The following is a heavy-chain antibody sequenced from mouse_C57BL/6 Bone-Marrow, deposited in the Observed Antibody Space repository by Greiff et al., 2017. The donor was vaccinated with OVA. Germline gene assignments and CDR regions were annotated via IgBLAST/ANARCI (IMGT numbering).Heavy chain of an antibody. V-gene: IGHV1-9*01. J-gene: IGHJ3*01. CDR1: GYTFTGYW. CDR3: ARNSIYYDYDQAWFAY. CDR2: ILPGSGST. Sequence: VKLQESGAELMKPGASVKLSCKATGYTFTGYWIEWVKQRPGHGLEWIGEILPGSGSTNYNEKFKGKATFTADTSSNTAYMQLSSLTTEDSAIYYCARNSIYYDYDQAWFAYWGQGTLVTVSA. D-gene: IGHD2-4*01.